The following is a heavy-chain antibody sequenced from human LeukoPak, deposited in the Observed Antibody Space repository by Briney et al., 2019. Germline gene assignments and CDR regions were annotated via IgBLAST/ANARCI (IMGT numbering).Heavy chain of an antibody. Sequence: PGGSLRLSCAASGFTFSSYSMNWVRQAPGKGLEWVAVIWYDGSNKYYADSVKGRFTISRDNSKNTLYLQMNSLRAEDTAVYYCAKSPSGSSGYYDYWGQGTLVTVSS. CDR2: IWYDGSNK. D-gene: IGHD3-22*01. CDR1: GFTFSSYS. CDR3: AKSPSGSSGYYDY. V-gene: IGHV3-33*08. J-gene: IGHJ4*02.